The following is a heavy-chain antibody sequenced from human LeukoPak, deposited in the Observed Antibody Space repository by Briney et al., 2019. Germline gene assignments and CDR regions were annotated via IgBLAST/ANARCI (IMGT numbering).Heavy chain of an antibody. Sequence: GGSLRLSCAASGFTFSDHYMDWVRQAPGKGLEWVGRTRNKANSYTTEYAASVKGRFTISRDDSKNSLYLQMNSLKTEDTAVYYCARVYSSGYYDYWGQGTLVTVSS. D-gene: IGHD3-22*01. CDR1: GFTFSDHY. V-gene: IGHV3-72*01. CDR2: TRNKANSYTT. CDR3: ARVYSSGYYDY. J-gene: IGHJ4*02.